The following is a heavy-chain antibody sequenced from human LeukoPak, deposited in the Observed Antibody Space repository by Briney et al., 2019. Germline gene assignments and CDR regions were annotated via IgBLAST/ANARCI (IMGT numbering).Heavy chain of an antibody. CDR1: GGSFSGYY. Sequence: SETLSLTCAVYGGSFSGYYWSWIRQPPGKGLEWIGEINHSGSTNYNPSLKSRVTISVDTSKNQFSLKLSSVTAADTAVYYCARGVTMIGTAYDYWGQGTLVTVSS. J-gene: IGHJ4*02. D-gene: IGHD3-22*01. V-gene: IGHV4-34*01. CDR2: INHSGST. CDR3: ARGVTMIGTAYDY.